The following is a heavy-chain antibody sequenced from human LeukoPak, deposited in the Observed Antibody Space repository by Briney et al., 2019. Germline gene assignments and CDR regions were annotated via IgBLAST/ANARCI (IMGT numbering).Heavy chain of an antibody. CDR2: IIPIFGTA. V-gene: IGHV1-69*13. CDR1: GYTFTSYG. J-gene: IGHJ4*02. D-gene: IGHD3-22*01. CDR3: ARDQRDYYYDSSGSHFDY. Sequence: SVKVSCKASGYTFTSYGISWVRQAPGQGLEWMGGIIPIFGTANYAQKFQGRVTITADESTSTAYMELSSLRSEDTAVYYCARDQRDYYYDSSGSHFDYWGQGTLVTVSS.